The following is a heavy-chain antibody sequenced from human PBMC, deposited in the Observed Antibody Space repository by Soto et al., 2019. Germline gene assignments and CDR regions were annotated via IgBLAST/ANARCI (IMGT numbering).Heavy chain of an antibody. CDR1: GYSFNSHW. V-gene: IGHV5-10-1*01. Sequence: GGSMKISCKGSGYSFNSHWISWVRQMPGKGLEWMGRIDPSDSYTNYSPSFQGHVTISADKSISTAYLQWSSLKASDTAMYYCARRVHRGAFDIWGQGTMVTVSS. J-gene: IGHJ3*02. CDR3: ARRVHRGAFDI. CDR2: IDPSDSYT. D-gene: IGHD1-1*01.